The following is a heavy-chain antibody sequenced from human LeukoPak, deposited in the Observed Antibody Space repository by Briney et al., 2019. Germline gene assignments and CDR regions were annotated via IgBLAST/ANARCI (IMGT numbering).Heavy chain of an antibody. CDR2: ISHSGTT. CDR3: ATAFGYSRD. D-gene: IGHD6-13*01. Sequence: SETLSLTCVVSGGSISSRWWSWVRQPPGKGLEWIGEISHSGTTNYNPSLKSRVTISVDKSRNQFSLEVSSVTAADTALYYCATAFGYSRDWGQGTLVTVSS. V-gene: IGHV4-4*02. CDR1: GGSISSRW. J-gene: IGHJ4*02.